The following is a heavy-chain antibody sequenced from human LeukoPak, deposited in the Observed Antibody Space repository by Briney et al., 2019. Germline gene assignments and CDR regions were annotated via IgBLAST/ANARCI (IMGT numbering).Heavy chain of an antibody. CDR2: IYAGGST. CDR1: GFTFRSYW. Sequence: GGSLRLSCAASGFTFRSYWMSWVRQAPGKGLEWVSVIYAGGSTYYADSVKGRFTISRDNSKNTLYLQMNSLRAEDTAVYYCASWTYYYHSSGYYWGQGTLVTVSS. CDR3: ASWTYYYHSSGYY. D-gene: IGHD3-22*01. V-gene: IGHV3-53*01. J-gene: IGHJ4*02.